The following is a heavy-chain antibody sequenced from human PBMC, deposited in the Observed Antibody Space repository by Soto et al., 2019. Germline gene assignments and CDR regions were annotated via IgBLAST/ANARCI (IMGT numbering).Heavy chain of an antibody. V-gene: IGHV3-33*01. Sequence: GGSLRLSCAASGFTFSSYGMHWVRQAPGKGLEWVAVIWYDGSNKYYADSVKGRFTISRDNSKNTLYLQMNSLRAEDTAVYYCAREEYSPTASKYYYMDVWGKGTTVTVSS. CDR3: AREEYSPTASKYYYMDV. J-gene: IGHJ6*03. CDR2: IWYDGSNK. CDR1: GFTFSSYG. D-gene: IGHD4-4*01.